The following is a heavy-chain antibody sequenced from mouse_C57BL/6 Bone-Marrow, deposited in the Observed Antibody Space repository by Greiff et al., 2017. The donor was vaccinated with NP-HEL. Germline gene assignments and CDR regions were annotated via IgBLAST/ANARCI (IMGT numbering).Heavy chain of an antibody. V-gene: IGHV1-54*01. CDR1: GYAFTNYL. D-gene: IGHD3-2*02. CDR3: ARRDSSGYLYAMDY. Sequence: VQLQQSGAELVRPGTSVKVSCKASGYAFTNYLIEWVKQRPGQGLEWIGVINPGSGGTNYNEKFKGKATLTADKSSSTAYMQLSSLTSEDSAVYFCARRDSSGYLYAMDYWGQGTSVTVSS. J-gene: IGHJ4*01. CDR2: INPGSGGT.